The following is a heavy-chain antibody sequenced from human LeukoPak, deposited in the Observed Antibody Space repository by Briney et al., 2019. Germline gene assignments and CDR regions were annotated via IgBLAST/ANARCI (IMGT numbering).Heavy chain of an antibody. Sequence: PGGSLRLSCAASGFTFTSYSMSWVRQAPGKGLEWVSGTSDRGDYTYYADSVKGRFTISRDNAKNSLYLQMNSLRAEDTAVYYCARHSGGYAFDIWGQGTMVTVSS. CDR1: GFTFTSYS. CDR3: ARHSGGYAFDI. D-gene: IGHD1-26*01. V-gene: IGHV3-23*01. CDR2: TSDRGDYT. J-gene: IGHJ3*02.